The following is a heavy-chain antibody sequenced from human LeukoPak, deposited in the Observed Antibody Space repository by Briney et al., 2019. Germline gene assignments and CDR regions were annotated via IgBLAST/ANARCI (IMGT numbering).Heavy chain of an antibody. D-gene: IGHD3-10*01. V-gene: IGHV1-46*01. CDR2: INPSGGST. Sequence: ASVKVSCKASGYTLTSYFMHWVRQAPGQGLEWMGIINPSGGSTSYAQKFQGRVTMTRDTSTSTVYMELNSLRSEDTAVYYCATMVRGDVVSLDYWGQGTLVTVSS. CDR3: ATMVRGDVVSLDY. CDR1: GYTLTSYF. J-gene: IGHJ4*02.